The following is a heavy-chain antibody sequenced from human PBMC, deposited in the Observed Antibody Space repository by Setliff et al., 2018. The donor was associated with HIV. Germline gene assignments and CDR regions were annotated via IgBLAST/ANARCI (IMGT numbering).Heavy chain of an antibody. Sequence: GGSLRLSCVASGFTFSDAWMSWVRQAPGKGLEWVGRIKDKTNGGTVDYAAPVKGRFTISRDNAKNSLYLQMNSLRAEDTAVYYCARDPYPYADYGDWYFDLWGRGTLVTVSS. CDR3: ARDPYPYADYGDWYFDL. CDR2: IKDKTNGGTV. D-gene: IGHD4-17*01. CDR1: GFTFSDAW. J-gene: IGHJ2*01. V-gene: IGHV3-15*01.